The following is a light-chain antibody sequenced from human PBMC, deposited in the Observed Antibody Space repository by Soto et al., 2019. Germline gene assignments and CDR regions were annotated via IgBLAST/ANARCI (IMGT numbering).Light chain of an antibody. J-gene: IGKJ1*01. CDR2: GAS. CDR1: QSVSSNY. CDR3: QQYGSSPPT. V-gene: IGKV3-20*01. Sequence: EIVLTQSPGTLSLSPGERATLSCRASQSVSSNYLAWYQRKPGQAPRLLIYGASNRATGIPNRFSGSGSGTDFTLTITRQEPEDFVVYYCQQYGSSPPTFGQGTKVEI.